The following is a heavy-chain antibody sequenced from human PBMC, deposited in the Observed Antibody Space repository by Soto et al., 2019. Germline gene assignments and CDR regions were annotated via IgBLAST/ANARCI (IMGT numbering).Heavy chain of an antibody. Sequence: VGSLRLSGAASGFTFSDYFMTWISQAPGKGLEWVSYISSDGSVIYYTDSLEGRFTISRDNAKNSLYLQMNSLTAEDSAVYYCARSSATVNGWWGYGLDVWGQGTTVTVSS. J-gene: IGHJ6*02. CDR2: ISSDGSVI. CDR1: GFTFSDYF. V-gene: IGHV3-11*01. D-gene: IGHD6-25*01. CDR3: ARSSATVNGWWGYGLDV.